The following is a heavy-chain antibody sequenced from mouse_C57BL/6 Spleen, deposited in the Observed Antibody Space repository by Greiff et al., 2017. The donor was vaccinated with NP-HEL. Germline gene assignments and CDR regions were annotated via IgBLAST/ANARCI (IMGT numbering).Heavy chain of an antibody. CDR3: TRFGIYYYGGFDY. D-gene: IGHD1-1*01. CDR2: IDPETGGT. Sequence: VQLVESGAELVRPGASVTLSCKASGYTFTDYEMHWVKQTSVHGLEWIGAIDPETGGTAYNQKFKGKAILTADKSSSTAYMELRSLTSEDSAVYYCTRFGIYYYGGFDYWGQGTTLTVSS. CDR1: GYTFTDYE. V-gene: IGHV1-15*01. J-gene: IGHJ2*01.